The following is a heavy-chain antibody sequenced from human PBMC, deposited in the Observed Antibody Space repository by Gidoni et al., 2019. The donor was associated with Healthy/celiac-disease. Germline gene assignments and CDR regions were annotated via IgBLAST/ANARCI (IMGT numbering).Heavy chain of an antibody. Sequence: EVHLLESGGGLVQPGGSLRLSCAASGFTFSRYAMRWVRQAPGKGLEWVSAISGSGGSTYYADSVKGRFTISRDNSKNTLYLQMNSLRAEDTAVYYCAKGTVAVAGAYYFDYWGQGTLVTVSS. V-gene: IGHV3-23*01. CDR3: AKGTVAVAGAYYFDY. CDR2: ISGSGGST. D-gene: IGHD6-19*01. J-gene: IGHJ4*02. CDR1: GFTFSRYA.